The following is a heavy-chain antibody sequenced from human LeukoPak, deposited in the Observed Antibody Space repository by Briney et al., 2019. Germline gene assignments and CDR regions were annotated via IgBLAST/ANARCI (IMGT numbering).Heavy chain of an antibody. D-gene: IGHD3-10*01. J-gene: IGHJ5*02. CDR3: ARDGWFGDYNWFDP. CDR1: GFTFSSYS. CDR2: ISSASNTI. Sequence: GESLRLSGAASGFTFSSYSMNWVRQAPGKGLEWVSYISSASNTIYYADSVKGRFTISRDNAKNSLYLQMNSLRAEDTAMYYCARDGWFGDYNWFDPWGQGTLVTVSS. V-gene: IGHV3-48*01.